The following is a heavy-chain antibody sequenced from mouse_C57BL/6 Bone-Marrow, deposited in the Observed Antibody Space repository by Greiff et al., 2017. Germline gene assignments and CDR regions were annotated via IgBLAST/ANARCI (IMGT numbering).Heavy chain of an antibody. J-gene: IGHJ4*01. D-gene: IGHD1-1*01. CDR3: ARSHYYYGSSYAMDY. V-gene: IGHV1-69*01. Sequence: QVQLKESGAELVMPGASVKLSCTASGYTFTSYWMHWVKQRPGQGLEWIGEIDPSDSYTNYNQKFKGKSTLTVDKSSSTAYMQLSSLTSEDSAVYYCARSHYYYGSSYAMDYWGQGTSVTVSS. CDR1: GYTFTSYW. CDR2: IDPSDSYT.